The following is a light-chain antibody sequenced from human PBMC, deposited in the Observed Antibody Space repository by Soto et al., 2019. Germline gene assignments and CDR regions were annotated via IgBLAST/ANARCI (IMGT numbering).Light chain of an antibody. V-gene: IGKV3-20*01. Sequence: EIVMTQSPATLSVSPGDGATLSCRSSQSVDSNLAWYQQKPGQTPRLLIFGTFSRATGIPDRFSGSGSGTDFTLTISRLEPEDFAVYYCQQYGSSPPITFGQGTRLEI. CDR3: QQYGSSPPIT. CDR1: QSVDSN. CDR2: GTF. J-gene: IGKJ5*01.